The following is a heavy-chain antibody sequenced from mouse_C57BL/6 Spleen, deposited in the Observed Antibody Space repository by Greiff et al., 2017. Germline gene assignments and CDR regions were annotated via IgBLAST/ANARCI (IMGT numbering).Heavy chain of an antibody. CDR2: IHPNSGST. CDR1: GYTFTSYW. CDR3: ARAFYGNYLDY. D-gene: IGHD2-1*01. J-gene: IGHJ2*01. Sequence: QVQLQQPGAELVKPGASVKLSCKASGYTFTSYWMHWVKQRPGQGLEWIGMIHPNSGSTNYNEKFKSKATLTVDKSSSTAYMQLRSLTSEDSAVXYCARAFYGNYLDYWGQGTTLTVSS. V-gene: IGHV1-64*01.